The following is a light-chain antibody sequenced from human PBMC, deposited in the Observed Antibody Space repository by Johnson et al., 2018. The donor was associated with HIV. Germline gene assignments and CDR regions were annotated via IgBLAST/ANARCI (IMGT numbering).Light chain of an antibody. CDR2: ENN. CDR3: GTWDSSLSAYV. J-gene: IGLJ1*01. V-gene: IGLV1-51*02. CDR1: SSNIGKNY. Sequence: QSVLTQPPSVSAAPGQMVTISCSGSSSNIGKNYVSWYQQLPGTAPKLLIYENNKRPSGIPDRFSGSKSGTSATLGITGLQTENEADYYCGTWDSSLSAYVFGTETKVTVL.